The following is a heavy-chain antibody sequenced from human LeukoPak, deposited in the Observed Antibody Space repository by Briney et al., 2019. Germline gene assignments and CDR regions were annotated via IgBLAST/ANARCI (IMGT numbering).Heavy chain of an antibody. CDR3: AKSGPYYYGSGSYKEYYYYYGMDV. V-gene: IGHV3-9*01. D-gene: IGHD3-10*01. Sequence: GGSLRLSCAASGFTFDDYAMHWVRQAPGKGLEWVSGISWNSGSIGYADSVKGRFTISRDNAKNSLYLQMNSLRAEDTALYYCAKSGPYYYGSGSYKEYYYYYGMDVWGQGTTVTVSS. CDR2: ISWNSGSI. CDR1: GFTFDDYA. J-gene: IGHJ6*02.